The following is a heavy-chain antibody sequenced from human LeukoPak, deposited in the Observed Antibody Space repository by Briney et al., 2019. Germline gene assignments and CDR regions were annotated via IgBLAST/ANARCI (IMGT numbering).Heavy chain of an antibody. CDR2: SGTYGRT. Sequence: GESLRLSCAASGFTFRNYGMAWVRQAPGKGLEWVSVSGTYGRTQYADSVKGRFTISRDSSKNTLYLQINSLRVEDTAVYYCARGMDGYGPDAFDVWGQGTMVTVSS. CDR3: ARGMDGYGPDAFDV. D-gene: IGHD5-24*01. CDR1: GFTFRNYG. V-gene: IGHV3-23*01. J-gene: IGHJ3*01.